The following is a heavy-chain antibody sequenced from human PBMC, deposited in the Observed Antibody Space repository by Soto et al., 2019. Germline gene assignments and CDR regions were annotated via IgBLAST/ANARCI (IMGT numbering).Heavy chain of an antibody. CDR2: ISSSSSYI. Sequence: GGSLRLSCAASGFTFSSYSMNWVRQAPGKGLEWVSSISSSSSYIYYADAVKGRFTISRDNAKNSLYLQMNSLRAEDTAVYYCAQMKGYSSGHHGSWYFDYWGQGTLVTVSS. V-gene: IGHV3-21*01. D-gene: IGHD6-19*01. J-gene: IGHJ4*02. CDR1: GFTFSSYS. CDR3: AQMKGYSSGHHGSWYFDY.